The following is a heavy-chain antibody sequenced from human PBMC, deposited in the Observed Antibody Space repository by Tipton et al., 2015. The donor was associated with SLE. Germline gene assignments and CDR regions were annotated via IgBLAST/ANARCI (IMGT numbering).Heavy chain of an antibody. Sequence: TLSLTCTISGVSISSHHWGWIRQPPGKGLEWIGYIYTGGRTDYNPSLTSRVTISVDKSQKQVSLSLRSVTAADTAIYYCAGSLLALSLDAFEVWCQGAMVTVSA. CDR2: IYTGGRT. J-gene: IGHJ3*01. V-gene: IGHV4-4*08. D-gene: IGHD3-10*01. CDR1: GVSISSHH. CDR3: AGSLLALSLDAFEV.